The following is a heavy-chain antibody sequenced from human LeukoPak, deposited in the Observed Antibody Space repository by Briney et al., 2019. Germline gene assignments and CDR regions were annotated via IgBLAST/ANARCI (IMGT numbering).Heavy chain of an antibody. CDR3: ARLPYYDFWSGYPAIGYFDY. Sequence: SETLSLTCTVSGGSISSYYWSWIRQPPGKGLEWIGYIYYSGSTNYNPSLKSRVTISVDTSKNQFSLKLSSVTAADTAVYYCARLPYYDFWSGYPAIGYFDYWGQGTLVTVSS. CDR2: IYYSGST. D-gene: IGHD3-3*01. V-gene: IGHV4-59*01. J-gene: IGHJ4*02. CDR1: GGSISSYY.